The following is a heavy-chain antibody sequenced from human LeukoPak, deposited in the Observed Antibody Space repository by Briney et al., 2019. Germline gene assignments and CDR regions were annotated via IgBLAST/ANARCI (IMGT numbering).Heavy chain of an antibody. V-gene: IGHV3-30*04. CDR1: GFTFSSYE. D-gene: IGHD2-15*01. CDR3: ARDPHYYCSGGSCYSVSLDY. CDR2: ISYDGSNK. Sequence: GGSLRLSCAASGFTFSSYEMSWVRQAPGKGLEWVAVISYDGSNKYYADSVKGRFTISRDNSKNTLYLQMNSLRAEDTAVYYCARDPHYYCSGGSCYSVSLDYWGQGTLVTVSS. J-gene: IGHJ4*02.